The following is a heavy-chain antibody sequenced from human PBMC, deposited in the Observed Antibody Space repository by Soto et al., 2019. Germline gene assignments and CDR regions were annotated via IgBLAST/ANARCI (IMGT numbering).Heavy chain of an antibody. CDR1: GGSISSSSYY. Sequence: SETLCLTCTVSGGSISSSSYYWGWIRQPPGKGLEWIGSIYYSGSTYYNPSLKSRVTISVDTSKNQFSLKLSSVTAADTAVYYCARRNLGSYYDFWGGYLKELNYYYGMDVWGQGTTVTVSS. CDR2: IYYSGST. J-gene: IGHJ6*02. D-gene: IGHD3-3*01. CDR3: ARRNLGSYYDFWGGYLKELNYYYGMDV. V-gene: IGHV4-39*01.